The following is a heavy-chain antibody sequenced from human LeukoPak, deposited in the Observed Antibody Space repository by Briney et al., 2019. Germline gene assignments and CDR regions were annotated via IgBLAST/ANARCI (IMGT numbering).Heavy chain of an antibody. J-gene: IGHJ6*03. CDR2: INSDGSST. Sequence: GGSLRLSCAASGFTFSSYWMHWVRQAPGKGLVWVSRINSDGSSTSYADSVKGRFTISRDNAKNTLYLQINSLRAEDTAVYYCARQGIVVVESNYYYYMDVWGKGTTVTVSS. CDR3: ARQGIVVVESNYYYYMDV. D-gene: IGHD2-15*01. CDR1: GFTFSSYW. V-gene: IGHV3-74*01.